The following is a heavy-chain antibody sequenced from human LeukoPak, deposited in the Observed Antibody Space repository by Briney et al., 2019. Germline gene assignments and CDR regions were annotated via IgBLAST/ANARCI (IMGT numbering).Heavy chain of an antibody. V-gene: IGHV3-66*01. CDR2: IYSGGRT. D-gene: IGHD3-16*01. Sequence: PGGSLRLSCAASGFTVSNNYMSWVRRAPGKGLEWVSIIYSGGRTFYEDSVKGRFTISRDNSNNTLYLQMNSLRAEDTAVYYCAGGGDNWFDPWGQGTLVAVSS. CDR3: AGGGDNWFDP. CDR1: GFTVSNNY. J-gene: IGHJ5*02.